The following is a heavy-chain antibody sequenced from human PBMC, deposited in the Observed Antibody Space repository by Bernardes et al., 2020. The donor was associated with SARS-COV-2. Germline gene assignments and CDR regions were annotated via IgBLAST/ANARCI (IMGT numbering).Heavy chain of an antibody. V-gene: IGHV3-74*01. Sequence: GGSLRLSCTASGFTFSSYWMHWVRQAPGKGLVWVSRISGDGSTTTYADSVKGRFTISRDNAKNMLFLQMSGLRAEDTAMYYCARDLGYCTNGVCSPWGQGTLVTVSS. CDR3: ARDLGYCTNGVCSP. D-gene: IGHD2-8*01. J-gene: IGHJ5*02. CDR2: ISGDGSTT. CDR1: GFTFSSYW.